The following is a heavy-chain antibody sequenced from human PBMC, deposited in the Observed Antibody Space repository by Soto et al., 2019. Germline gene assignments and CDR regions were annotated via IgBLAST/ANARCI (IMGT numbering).Heavy chain of an antibody. CDR2: ISAYNGNT. CDR1: GYTFTSYG. V-gene: IGHV1-18*01. Sequence: ASVKVSCKASGYTFTSYGISWVRQAPGQGLEWMGWISAYNGNTNYAQKLQGRVTMTTDTSTSTAYMELRSLRSDDTAVYYCARFGSSWNYFDYYYGMDVWGQGTTVTDSS. J-gene: IGHJ6*02. CDR3: ARFGSSWNYFDYYYGMDV. D-gene: IGHD1-7*01.